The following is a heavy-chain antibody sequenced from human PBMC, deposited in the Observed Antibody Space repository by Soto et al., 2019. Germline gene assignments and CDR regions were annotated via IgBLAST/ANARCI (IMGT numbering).Heavy chain of an antibody. Sequence: RASVKVSCKVSGYTLTELSMHWVRQAPGKGLEWMGGFDPEDGETIYAQKFQGRVTMTEDTSTDTAYMELSSLRSEDTAVYYCATDRTYYYDSSGPFSPLGYWGQGTLVTVSS. V-gene: IGHV1-24*01. D-gene: IGHD3-22*01. CDR3: ATDRTYYYDSSGPFSPLGY. CDR1: GYTLTELS. CDR2: FDPEDGET. J-gene: IGHJ4*02.